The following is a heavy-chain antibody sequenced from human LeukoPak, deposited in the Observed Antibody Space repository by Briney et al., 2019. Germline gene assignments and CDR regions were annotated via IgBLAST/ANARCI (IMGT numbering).Heavy chain of an antibody. CDR2: ISISYSGST. V-gene: IGHV4-39*01. CDR3: AGLLSAGSSRDF. J-gene: IGHJ4*02. CDR1: GGSLSSSSYY. D-gene: IGHD6-13*01. Sequence: SETLSLTCTVSGGSLSSSSYYWGWIRQPPGKGLEWIGSISISYSGSTYSNPSLRGRVTISVDTSKSQFSLRLSSVTAADTAVYYCAGLLSAGSSRDFWGQGTLVTVSS.